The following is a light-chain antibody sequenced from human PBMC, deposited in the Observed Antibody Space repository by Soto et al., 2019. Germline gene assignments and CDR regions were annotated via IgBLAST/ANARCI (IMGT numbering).Light chain of an antibody. CDR1: KSDLGVYDF. V-gene: IGLV2-8*01. CDR3: SSYTSSSTLL. CDR2: EVV. Sequence: QSALTQPPSASGSPGQSVTISCTGTKSDLGVYDFVSWYQHHPGKAPRLIIYEVVQRPSGVPDRFSGSKSGNTASLTVSGLQAADEADYYCSSYTSSSTLLFGGGTKLTVL. J-gene: IGLJ2*01.